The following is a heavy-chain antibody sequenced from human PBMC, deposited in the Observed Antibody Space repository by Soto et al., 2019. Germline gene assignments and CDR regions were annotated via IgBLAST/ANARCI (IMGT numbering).Heavy chain of an antibody. V-gene: IGHV4-4*02. CDR3: ARDLVNDYGGNGGFYFDY. J-gene: IGHJ4*02. Sequence: PSETLSLTCAVSGGSISSSNWWSWVRQPPGKGLEWIGEIYHSGSTNCNPSLKSRVTISVDKSKNQFSLKLSSVTAADTAVYYCARDLVNDYGGNGGFYFDYWGQGTLVTVSS. D-gene: IGHD4-17*01. CDR2: IYHSGST. CDR1: GGSISSSNW.